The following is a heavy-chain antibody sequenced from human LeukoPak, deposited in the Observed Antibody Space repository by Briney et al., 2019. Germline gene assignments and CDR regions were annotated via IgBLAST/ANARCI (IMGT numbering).Heavy chain of an antibody. CDR1: GFTFSSYA. CDR2: ISGSGGSK. D-gene: IGHD2/OR15-2a*01. V-gene: IGHV3-23*01. J-gene: IGHJ4*02. Sequence: PGGSLRLSCAASGFTFSSYAMSWVRQAPGKGLEWVAAISGSGGSKYYADSVKGRFTISRDNPKNTLYLQMNSLRAEDTAVYYCAKDFKNQNAFDYWGQGTLVTVSS. CDR3: AKDFKNQNAFDY.